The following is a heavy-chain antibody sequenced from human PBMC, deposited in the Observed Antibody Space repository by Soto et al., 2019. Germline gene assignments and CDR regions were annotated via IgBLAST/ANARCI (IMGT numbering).Heavy chain of an antibody. J-gene: IGHJ4*02. CDR2: ISSSGRTI. D-gene: IGHD1-20*01. V-gene: IGHV3-48*03. CDR3: ARSVYNWIVGARGYFDS. Sequence: EVKLVESGGGLVQPGGSLRLSCAASGFTFSSYEMNWVRPAPGKGLEWDSYISSSGRTIYYADSVKGRFTISRDNAKQSLYLQMTRLRAEDTAVSYCARSVYNWIVGARGYFDSWGLGTLVTVSS. CDR1: GFTFSSYE.